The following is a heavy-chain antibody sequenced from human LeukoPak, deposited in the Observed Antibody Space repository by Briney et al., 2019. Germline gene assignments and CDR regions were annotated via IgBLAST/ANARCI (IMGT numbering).Heavy chain of an antibody. CDR1: SFTFSKYW. Sequence: GGSLRLSCAASSFTFSKYWFHWVRQAPGKGLNWVSRIDTNGRTTDYADSVKGRFTISRDNAKNTLFLEMNSLRAEDTAVYYCARDLAGADDYWGQGTLVTVSS. V-gene: IGHV3-74*01. D-gene: IGHD6-13*01. CDR3: ARDLAGADDY. CDR2: IDTNGRTT. J-gene: IGHJ4*02.